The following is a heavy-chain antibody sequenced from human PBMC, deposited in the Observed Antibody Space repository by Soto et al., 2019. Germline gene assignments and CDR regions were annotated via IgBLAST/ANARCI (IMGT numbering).Heavy chain of an antibody. J-gene: IGHJ4*02. Sequence: EVQLVQSGAEVKKPGESLRISCQGSGYSFTSYWISWVRQMPGKGLEWMGRIDPRDSYTKYSPSYQGHVTISADKSISAAYLQWSSLKASDTAMYYCARGPTLTPTSFDYWGQGTLVTVSS. D-gene: IGHD4-4*01. V-gene: IGHV5-10-1*01. CDR1: GYSFTSYW. CDR3: ARGPTLTPTSFDY. CDR2: IDPRDSYT.